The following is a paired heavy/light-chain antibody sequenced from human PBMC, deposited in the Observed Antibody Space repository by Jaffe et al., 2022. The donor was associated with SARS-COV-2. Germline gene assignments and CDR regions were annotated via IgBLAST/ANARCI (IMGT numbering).Light chain of an antibody. V-gene: IGKV3-15*01. J-gene: IGKJ2*01. CDR3: QQFHNWTT. CDR1: QSVSSH. Sequence: EIVMTQSPATLSVSPGERATLSCRASQSVSSHLAWYQQKPGQAPRLLIYRTSTRATGIPARFSGSGSGTEFTLTISSLQSEDFAVYYCQQFHNWTTFGQGTKLEVK. CDR2: RTS.
Heavy chain of an antibody. CDR1: GFTFSTYD. D-gene: IGHD3-10*01. CDR2: IWYDGSNK. V-gene: IGHV3-33*01. Sequence: QVQLVDSGGGVVQPGRSLRLSCAASGFTFSTYDMHWVRQAPGKGLEWVAIIWYDGSNKYYADSVKGRFTISRDNSKDILYLQINSLRAEDTAVYYCARGSGRQSYGDFFDYWGQGTLVTVSS. CDR3: ARGSGRQSYGDFFDY. J-gene: IGHJ4*02.